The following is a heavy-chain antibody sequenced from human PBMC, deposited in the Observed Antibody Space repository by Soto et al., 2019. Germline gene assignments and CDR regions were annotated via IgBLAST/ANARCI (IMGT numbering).Heavy chain of an antibody. CDR2: INHSGST. V-gene: IGHV4-34*01. CDR3: ARRVADDGSGSYWGMDV. D-gene: IGHD3-10*01. Sequence: PSETLSLTCAVYGGSFSGYYWSWIRQPPGKGLEWIGEINHSGSTNYNPSLKSRVTISVDTSRNQFSLKLSSVTAADTAVYYCARRVADDGSGSYWGMDVWGKGTTVTVSS. CDR1: GGSFSGYY. J-gene: IGHJ6*04.